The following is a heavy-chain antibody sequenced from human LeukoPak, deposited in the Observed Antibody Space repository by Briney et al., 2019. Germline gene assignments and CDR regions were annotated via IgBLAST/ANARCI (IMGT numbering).Heavy chain of an antibody. CDR2: INPNSGGT. J-gene: IGHJ4*02. D-gene: IGHD3-9*01. CDR1: GYTFTGYY. V-gene: IGHV1-2*02. CDR3: ARGKRSGLLRYFDWSPEILDY. Sequence: ASVTVSCKASGYTFTGYYMHWVRQAPGQGLEWMGWINPNSGGTKNTQKFQGRVTVTRDTSISTAYMELSRLRSDDTAVYYCARGKRSGLLRYFDWSPEILDYWSQGTLVSVSS.